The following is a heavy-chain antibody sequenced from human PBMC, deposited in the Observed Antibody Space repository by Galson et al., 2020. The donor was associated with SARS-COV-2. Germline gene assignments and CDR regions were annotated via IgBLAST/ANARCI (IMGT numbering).Heavy chain of an antibody. CDR3: ARDGSIVGATMGWFDP. V-gene: IGHV3-30-3*01. CDR2: ISYDGSNK. D-gene: IGHD1-26*01. CDR1: GFTFSSYA. Sequence: GGSLRLSCAASGFTFSSYAMHWVRQAPGKGLEWVAVISYDGSNKYYADSVKGRFTISRDNSKNTLYLQMNSLRAEDTAVYYCARDGSIVGATMGWFDPWGQGTLVTVSS. J-gene: IGHJ5*02.